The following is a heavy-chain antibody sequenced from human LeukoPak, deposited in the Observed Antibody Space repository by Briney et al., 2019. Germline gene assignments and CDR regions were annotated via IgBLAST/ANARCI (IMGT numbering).Heavy chain of an antibody. CDR2: INHSGST. D-gene: IGHD3-16*01. Sequence: SETLSLTCAVYGGSFSGYYWSWIRQPPGKGLEWNGEINHSGSTNYNPSLKSRVTISVDTSKNQFSLKLSSVTAADTAVYYCARGRGRYYFDYWGQGTLVTVSS. CDR1: GGSFSGYY. CDR3: ARGRGRYYFDY. J-gene: IGHJ4*02. V-gene: IGHV4-34*01.